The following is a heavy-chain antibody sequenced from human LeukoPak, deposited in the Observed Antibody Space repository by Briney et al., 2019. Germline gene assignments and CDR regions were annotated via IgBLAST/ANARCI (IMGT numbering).Heavy chain of an antibody. Sequence: SVKVSCKASGGTFSSYAISWVRQAPGQGLEWMGRIIPILGIANYAQKFQGRVTITADKSTSTAYMELSSLRSEDTAVYYCCRVGATFSDNRYFDYWGQGTLVTISS. V-gene: IGHV1-69*04. D-gene: IGHD1-26*01. CDR2: IIPILGIA. CDR1: GGTFSSYA. J-gene: IGHJ4*02. CDR3: CRVGATFSDNRYFDY.